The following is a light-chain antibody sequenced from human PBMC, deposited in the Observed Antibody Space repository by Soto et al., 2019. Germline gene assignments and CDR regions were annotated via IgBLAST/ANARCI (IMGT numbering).Light chain of an antibody. V-gene: IGKV3-11*01. CDR2: DAS. CDR3: QQRSNWPPEFT. Sequence: TQSPSSLSASVGDRVTITCRASQSVSSHLTWYQQKPGQAPRLLIYDASNRATGIPDRFSGSGSGTDFTLTISSLEPEDFAVYYCQQRSNWPPEFTFGPGTKVDIK. CDR1: QSVSSH. J-gene: IGKJ3*01.